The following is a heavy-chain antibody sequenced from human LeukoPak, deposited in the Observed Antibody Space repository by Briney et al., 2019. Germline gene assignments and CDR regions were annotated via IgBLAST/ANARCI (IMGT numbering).Heavy chain of an antibody. Sequence: PGGSLRLSCAVSGVTVSDNYMSWVRQVPGKGLEWVSVIYIDGSTYNSDSVEGRFTISRDRSKNTLYLQMNSLRAEDTALYYCAKGKAEAYPYNFDNWGQGILVTVSS. CDR2: IYIDGST. D-gene: IGHD1-1*01. J-gene: IGHJ4*02. CDR1: GVTVSDNY. CDR3: AKGKAEAYPYNFDN. V-gene: IGHV3-53*01.